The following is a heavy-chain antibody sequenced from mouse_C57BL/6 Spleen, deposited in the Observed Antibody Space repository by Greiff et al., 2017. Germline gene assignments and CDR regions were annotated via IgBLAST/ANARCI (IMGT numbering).Heavy chain of an antibody. CDR2: IYPGDGDT. J-gene: IGHJ4*01. CDR1: GYAFSSSW. CDR3: ARPGNYGGYYAMDD. D-gene: IGHD2-1*01. Sequence: QVQLKESGPELVKPGASVKISCKASGYAFSSSWMNWVKQRPGKGLEWIGRIYPGDGDTNYNGKFKGKATLTADKSSSTAYMQLSSLTSEDSAVYFCARPGNYGGYYAMDDWGQGTSVTVSS. V-gene: IGHV1-82*01.